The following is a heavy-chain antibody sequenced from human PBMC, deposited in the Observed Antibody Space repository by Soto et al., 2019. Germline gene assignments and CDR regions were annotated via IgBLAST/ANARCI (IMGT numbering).Heavy chain of an antibody. CDR3: ATIAAAGDFDY. D-gene: IGHD6-13*01. CDR1: GFTFSSYG. J-gene: IGHJ4*02. V-gene: IGHV3-33*01. Sequence: PGGSLRLSCAASGFTFSSYGMHWVRQAPGKGLEWVAVIWYDGSNKYYADSVKGRFTISRDNSKNTLYLQMNSLRAEDTAVYYCATIAAAGDFDYWGQGTLVTVSS. CDR2: IWYDGSNK.